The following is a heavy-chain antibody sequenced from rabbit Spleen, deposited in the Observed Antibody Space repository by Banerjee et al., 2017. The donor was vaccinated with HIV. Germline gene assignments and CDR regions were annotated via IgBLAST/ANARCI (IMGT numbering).Heavy chain of an antibody. CDR1: GFSFSGSNY. V-gene: IGHV1S40*01. Sequence: QSLEESGGDLVKPGASLTLTCTASGFSFSGSNYMCWVRQAPGKGLEWVGCIDGGSSGSTYYASWAKGRFTISKTSSTTVTLQMTSLTAADTATYFCARGNSPAGVPYAFSRLDLWGQGTLVTVS. CDR3: ARGNSPAGVPYAFSRLDL. CDR2: IDGGSSGST. J-gene: IGHJ3*01. D-gene: IGHD4-2*01.